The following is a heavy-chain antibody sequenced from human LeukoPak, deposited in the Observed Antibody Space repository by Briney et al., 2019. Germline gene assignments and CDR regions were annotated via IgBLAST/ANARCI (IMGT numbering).Heavy chain of an antibody. CDR1: GYTFTSYY. Sequence: ASVKVSCKASGYTFTSYYMHWVRQAPGQGLEWMGIINASGGSTSYAQKFQGRVTMTRDMSTSTVYMELSSLRSEDTAVYYCARDQVYDSGWHDGWFDPWGQGTLVTVSS. CDR3: ARDQVYDSGWHDGWFDP. CDR2: INASGGST. J-gene: IGHJ5*02. V-gene: IGHV1-46*01. D-gene: IGHD6-19*01.